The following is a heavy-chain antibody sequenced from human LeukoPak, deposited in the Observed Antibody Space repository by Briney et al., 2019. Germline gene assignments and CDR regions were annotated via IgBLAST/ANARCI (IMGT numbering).Heavy chain of an antibody. V-gene: IGHV3-23*01. Sequence: PGGSLRLSCAASGFTFSSHAMSRVRQAPGQGQEWVSGISSGGGVTNYADSVKGRFTISRDNSKNTLYLQINSLRAEDTAVYYCAKERAVRGQGTLVAVSS. CDR2: ISSGGGVT. CDR3: AKERAV. CDR1: GFTFSSHA. J-gene: IGHJ4*02.